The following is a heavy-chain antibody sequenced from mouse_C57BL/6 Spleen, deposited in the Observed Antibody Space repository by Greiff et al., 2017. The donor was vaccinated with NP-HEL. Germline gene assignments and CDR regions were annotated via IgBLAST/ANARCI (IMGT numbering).Heavy chain of an antibody. J-gene: IGHJ3*01. CDR1: GYTFTSYW. D-gene: IGHD2-2*01. CDR2: IDPSDSYT. Sequence: QVQLQQPGAELVRPGTSVKLSCKASGYTFTSYWMHWVKQRPGQGLEWIGVIDPSDSYTNYNQKFKGKATLTVDTSSSTAYMQLSSLTSEDSAVYYCARGDGYDDDGSYWGQGTLVTVSA. CDR3: ARGDGYDDDGSY. V-gene: IGHV1-59*01.